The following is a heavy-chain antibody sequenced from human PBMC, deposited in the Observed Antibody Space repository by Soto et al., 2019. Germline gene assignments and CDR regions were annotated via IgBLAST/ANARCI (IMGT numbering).Heavy chain of an antibody. CDR1: GDSISSYY. D-gene: IGHD5-18*01. Sequence: NPSETLSLTCTVSGDSISSYYWSWIRQPPGKGLEWIGYIYHSGSAMYNPSLKSRVSMSIDTSNSQFSLKLSSVTAADTAIYFCARGGGYSFGSIFDYWGLGTLVTVSS. J-gene: IGHJ4*02. V-gene: IGHV4-59*01. CDR3: ARGGGYSFGSIFDY. CDR2: IYHSGSA.